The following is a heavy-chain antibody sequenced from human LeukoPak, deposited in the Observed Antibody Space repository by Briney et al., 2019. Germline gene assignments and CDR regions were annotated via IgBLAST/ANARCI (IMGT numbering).Heavy chain of an antibody. J-gene: IGHJ4*02. CDR1: GGTFSSYA. V-gene: IGHV1-69*04. D-gene: IGHD6-19*01. CDR2: IIPILGIA. CDR3: ARATQWAPIAVAGYFDY. Sequence: GASVKVSCTASGGTFSSYAISWVRQAPGQGLEWMGRIIPILGIANYAQKFQGRVTITADKSTSTAYMELSSLRSEDTAVYYCARATQWAPIAVAGYFDYWGQGTLVTVSS.